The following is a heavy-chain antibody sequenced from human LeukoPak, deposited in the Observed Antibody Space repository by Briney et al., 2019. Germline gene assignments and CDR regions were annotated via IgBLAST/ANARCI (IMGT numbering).Heavy chain of an antibody. V-gene: IGHV4-34*01. CDR3: ARAILTMVRGVIGGAAVPYYFDY. J-gene: IGHJ4*02. CDR1: GGSFSGYY. CDR2: INHSGST. D-gene: IGHD3-10*01. Sequence: SETLSLTCAVYGGSFSGYYWSWIRRPPGKGLEWIGEINHSGSTNYNPSLKSRVTISVDTSKNQFSLKLSSVTAADTAVYYCARAILTMVRGVIGGAAVPYYFDYWGQGTLVTVSS.